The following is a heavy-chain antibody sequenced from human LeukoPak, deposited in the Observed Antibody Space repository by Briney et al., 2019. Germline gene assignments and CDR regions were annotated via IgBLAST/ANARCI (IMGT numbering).Heavy chain of an antibody. Sequence: GGSLRLSCAASGFTFSSYAMSWVRQAPRKGLEWVSAISGSGGSAYYADSVKGRFTISRDNSKNTLYLQMNSLRAEDTAVYYCAKERVRVAVALNFDYWGQGTLVTVSS. CDR3: AKERVRVAVALNFDY. J-gene: IGHJ4*02. CDR1: GFTFSSYA. D-gene: IGHD6-19*01. CDR2: ISGSGGSA. V-gene: IGHV3-23*01.